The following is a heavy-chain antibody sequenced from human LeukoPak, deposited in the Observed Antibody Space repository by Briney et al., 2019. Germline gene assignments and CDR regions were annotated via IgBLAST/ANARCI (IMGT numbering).Heavy chain of an antibody. CDR2: ISGSSRAI. Sequence: GGSLRLSCAASGLTFSSYSMNWVRQAPGKGLEWISYISGSSRAIYYADSVKGRFTISIDNAKNSLYLQTNNLRAEDTAVYYCAREPQEGFDYWGQGTLVTISS. V-gene: IGHV3-48*01. CDR3: AREPQEGFDY. J-gene: IGHJ4*02. CDR1: GLTFSSYS.